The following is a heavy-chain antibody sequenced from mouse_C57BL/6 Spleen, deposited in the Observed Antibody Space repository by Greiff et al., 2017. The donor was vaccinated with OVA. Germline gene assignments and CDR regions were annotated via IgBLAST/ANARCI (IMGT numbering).Heavy chain of an antibody. CDR2: IYPGDGDT. V-gene: IGHV1-82*01. Sequence: VQGVESGPELVKPGASVKISCKASGYAFSSSWMNWVKQRPGKGLEWIGRIYPGDGDTNYNGKFKGKATLTADKSSSTAYMQLSSLTSEDSAVYFCAREYDGVGYAMDYWGQGTSVTVSS. CDR3: AREYDGVGYAMDY. J-gene: IGHJ4*01. D-gene: IGHD2-14*01. CDR1: GYAFSSSW.